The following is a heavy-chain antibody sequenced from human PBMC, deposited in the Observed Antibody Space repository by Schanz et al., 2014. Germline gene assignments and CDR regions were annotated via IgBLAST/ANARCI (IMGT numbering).Heavy chain of an antibody. CDR3: ASSGAGYSSSWDFDY. CDR1: GYTFSSYG. Sequence: QVQLVQSGAEVKKPGASVKVSCKTSGYTFSSYGITWVRQAPGQGLEWMGWISPYNGNTNYAPKVQGRVTMTTDTSTFTAYMDVSSLRSEDTAVYYCASSGAGYSSSWDFDYWGQGTLVTVSS. CDR2: ISPYNGNT. D-gene: IGHD6-13*01. J-gene: IGHJ4*02. V-gene: IGHV1-18*01.